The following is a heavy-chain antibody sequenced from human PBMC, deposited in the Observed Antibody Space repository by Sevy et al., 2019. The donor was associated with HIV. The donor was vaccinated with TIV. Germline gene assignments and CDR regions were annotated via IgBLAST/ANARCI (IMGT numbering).Heavy chain of an antibody. CDR2: IYPGDSDT. CDR1: GYSFANSW. CDR3: ATLRDNNSWYEFDY. Sequence: KSGESLKISCKGSGYSFANSWIGWVRQMPGKGLEYMGIIYPGDSDTRYSPSFQGQVTISADKSISTAYLQWSSLKASDSAMYYCATLRDNNSWYEFDYWGQGTLVTVSS. V-gene: IGHV5-51*01. J-gene: IGHJ4*02. D-gene: IGHD6-13*01.